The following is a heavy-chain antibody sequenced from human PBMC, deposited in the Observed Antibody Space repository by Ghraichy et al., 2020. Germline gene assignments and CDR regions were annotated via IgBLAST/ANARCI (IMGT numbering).Heavy chain of an antibody. CDR3: ATLRFLEWHVDS. CDR1: GGSINSSYYY. CDR2: VYKSGST. J-gene: IGHJ4*02. D-gene: IGHD3-3*01. Sequence: ESLNISCTVSGGSINSSYYYWGWIRQPPGKGLEWIGSVYKSGSTYYKPTLKSRVTISVDTSKNQFSLKLSSVTAADTAVYYCATLRFLEWHVDSWGQGTPVLVSA. V-gene: IGHV4-39*01.